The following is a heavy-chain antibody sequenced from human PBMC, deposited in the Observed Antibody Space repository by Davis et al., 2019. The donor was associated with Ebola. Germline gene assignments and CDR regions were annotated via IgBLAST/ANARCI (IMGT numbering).Heavy chain of an antibody. CDR2: ISAYNGNT. CDR3: ARRYYDSSGYYWFWFDP. D-gene: IGHD3-22*01. Sequence: AASVKVSCKASGYTFTSYGISWVRQAPGQGLEWMGWISAYNGNTNYAQKLQGRVTMTTDTSTSTAYMELSSLRSEDTAVYYCARRYYDSSGYYWFWFDPWGQGTLVTVSS. J-gene: IGHJ5*02. V-gene: IGHV1-18*01. CDR1: GYTFTSYG.